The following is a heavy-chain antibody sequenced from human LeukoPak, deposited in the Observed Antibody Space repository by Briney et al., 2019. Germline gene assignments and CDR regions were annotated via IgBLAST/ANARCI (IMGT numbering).Heavy chain of an antibody. V-gene: IGHV3-30*09. D-gene: IGHD4-11*01. CDR3: AKDPVYSNDYYYYYMDV. Sequence: PGGSLRLSCAASGFSFSNYAMRWVRQAPGKGLEWVAVISFEINNNYYADSVKGRFAISRDNSKNTLYLQMNSLRAEDTAVYYCAKDPVYSNDYYYYYMDVWGKGTTVTVSS. J-gene: IGHJ6*03. CDR1: GFSFSNYA. CDR2: ISFEINNN.